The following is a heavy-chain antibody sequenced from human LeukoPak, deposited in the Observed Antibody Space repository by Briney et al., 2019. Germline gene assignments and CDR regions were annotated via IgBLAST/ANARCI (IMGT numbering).Heavy chain of an antibody. V-gene: IGHV3-23*01. CDR3: AKDQRSYLDY. Sequence: GGSLRLSCAASGFTFSSYAMSWVRQAPGKGLEWVSAISGSGGSTYYADSVKGRFTISRDNSKNTLYLQMHSMRAEDTAVYYCAKDQRSYLDYWGQGTLVTVSS. CDR1: GFTFSSYA. CDR2: ISGSGGST. D-gene: IGHD3-10*01. J-gene: IGHJ4*02.